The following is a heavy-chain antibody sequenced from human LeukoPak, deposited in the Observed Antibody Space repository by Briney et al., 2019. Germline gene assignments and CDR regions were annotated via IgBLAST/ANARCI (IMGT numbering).Heavy chain of an antibody. Sequence: GASVKVSCKASGGTFSSYAISWVRQAPGQGLEWMGRIIPIFGTANYAQKFQGRVTITTDESTSTAYMELSSLRSEDTAVYYCARVPRPTYYYDSSGYYFGYWGQGTLVTVSS. J-gene: IGHJ4*02. D-gene: IGHD3-22*01. V-gene: IGHV1-69*05. CDR1: GGTFSSYA. CDR2: IIPIFGTA. CDR3: ARVPRPTYYYDSSGYYFGY.